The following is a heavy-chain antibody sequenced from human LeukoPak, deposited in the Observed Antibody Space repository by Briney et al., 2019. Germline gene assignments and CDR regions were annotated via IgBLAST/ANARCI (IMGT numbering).Heavy chain of an antibody. J-gene: IGHJ4*02. D-gene: IGHD1-7*01. Sequence: GGSLRLSCAASGFTFSSYGMHWVRQARGKGLEWVAVISYEGSNKYYADSVKGRFTISRDNSKNTLYLQMNSLRAEDTAVYYCAKDSITGTVRYFDYWGQGTLVTVSS. CDR1: GFTFSSYG. CDR3: AKDSITGTVRYFDY. V-gene: IGHV3-30*18. CDR2: ISYEGSNK.